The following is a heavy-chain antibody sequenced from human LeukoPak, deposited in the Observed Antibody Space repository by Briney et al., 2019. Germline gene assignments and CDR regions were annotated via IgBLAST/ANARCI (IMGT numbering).Heavy chain of an antibody. CDR2: IKQDGTEK. CDR3: ARVVYSYYFDY. V-gene: IGHV3-7*01. Sequence: GGSLRLSCAASGFTFTTYWMSWVRQAPGKGLEWVANIKQDGTEKYYVDSVKGRFTISRDNAKNSLYLQMNSLRAEDTAVYYCARVVYSYYFDYWGQGTLVTVSS. D-gene: IGHD2-15*01. CDR1: GFTFTTYW. J-gene: IGHJ4*02.